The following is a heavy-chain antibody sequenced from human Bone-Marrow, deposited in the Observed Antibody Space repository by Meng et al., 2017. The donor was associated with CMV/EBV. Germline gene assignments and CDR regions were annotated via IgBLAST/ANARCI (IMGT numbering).Heavy chain of an antibody. CDR3: ASDIVVVPAANDAFDI. J-gene: IGHJ3*02. V-gene: IGHV3-48*03. CDR2: ISSSGSTI. Sequence: LSLTCAASGFTFSSYEMNWVRQAPGKGLEWVSYISSSGSTIYYADSVKGRFTISRDNAKNSLYLQMNSLRAEDTAVYYCASDIVVVPAANDAFDIWGQGTMVTVSS. CDR1: GFTFSSYE. D-gene: IGHD2-2*01.